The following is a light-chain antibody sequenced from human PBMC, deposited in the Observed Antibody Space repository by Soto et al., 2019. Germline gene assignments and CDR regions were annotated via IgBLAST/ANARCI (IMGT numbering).Light chain of an antibody. CDR3: QHYGKFPLT. Sequence: EVVVTQSPGTLSLSPGERATLSCRASPGTDANYLAWYQQKPGQAPRLLIYCASSRATGIPDRFSGSGSRTDFTLTISRLEPEDFSMYYCQHYGKFPLTFGPGTRLDIK. CDR2: CAS. V-gene: IGKV3-20*01. CDR1: PGTDANY. J-gene: IGKJ3*01.